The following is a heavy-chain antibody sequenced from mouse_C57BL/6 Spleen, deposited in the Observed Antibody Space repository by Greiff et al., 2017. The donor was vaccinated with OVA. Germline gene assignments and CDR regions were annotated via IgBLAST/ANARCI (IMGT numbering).Heavy chain of an antibody. Sequence: QVQLQQPGAELVMPGASVKLSCKASGYTFTSYWMHWVKQTPGQGLEWIGAIGPSDSYTNYNQKFNGKSTLTVDKSSSTAYMQLSSLTSEDSAVYYCAKITTVVDHWYFDVWGTGTTVTVSS. J-gene: IGHJ1*03. CDR2: IGPSDSYT. V-gene: IGHV1-69*01. D-gene: IGHD1-1*01. CDR3: AKITTVVDHWYFDV. CDR1: GYTFTSYW.